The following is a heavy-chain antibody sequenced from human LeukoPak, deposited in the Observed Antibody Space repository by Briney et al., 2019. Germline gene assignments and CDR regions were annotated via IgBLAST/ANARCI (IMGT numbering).Heavy chain of an antibody. CDR2: ISAYNDNT. CDR1: GYTFSNYG. CDR3: ARGEYPLDAFDI. Sequence: GASVKVSCKASGYTFSNYGINWARQAPGQGLAGMGWISAYNDNTNYAQKLQGRVTMTTDTSTTTAYMELRSLTSDDTAVYYCARGEYPLDAFDIWGQGTKVTVSS. V-gene: IGHV1-18*01. D-gene: IGHD2-2*01. J-gene: IGHJ3*02.